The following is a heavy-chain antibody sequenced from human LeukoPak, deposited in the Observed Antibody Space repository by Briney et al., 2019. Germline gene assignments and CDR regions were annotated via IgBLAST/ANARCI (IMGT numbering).Heavy chain of an antibody. CDR1: GYTFTSYG. V-gene: IGHV1-18*01. CDR3: ARDHVQYNYGFTHRAALDI. J-gene: IGHJ3*02. D-gene: IGHD5-18*01. CDR2: ISAYNGNT. Sequence: ASVKVSCKASGYTFTSYGFTWVRQAPGQGLEWMGWISAYNGNTNYAQKFQGRVTMTTDTFTTTASMELRSLRSDDSAVYYCARDHVQYNYGFTHRAALDIWGQGTVVTVSS.